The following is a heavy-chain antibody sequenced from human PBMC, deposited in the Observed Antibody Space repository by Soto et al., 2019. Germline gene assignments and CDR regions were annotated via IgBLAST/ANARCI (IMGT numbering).Heavy chain of an antibody. CDR1: GGSISSSNW. CDR2: IYHSGST. V-gene: IGHV4-4*02. J-gene: IGHJ6*02. Sequence: KSSETLALTCAVYGGSISSSNWWGWVRQPPGKGLEWIGEIYHSGSTNYNPSLKSRVTISVDKSKNQFSLKLSSVTAADTAVYYCARVRKDYFDSSGPRGVYGMDVRGQAPTVTVSS. D-gene: IGHD3-22*01. CDR3: ARVRKDYFDSSGPRGVYGMDV.